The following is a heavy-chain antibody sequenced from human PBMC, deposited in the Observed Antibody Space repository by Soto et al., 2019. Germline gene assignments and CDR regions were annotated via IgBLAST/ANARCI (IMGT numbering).Heavy chain of an antibody. CDR2: IYYSGST. D-gene: IGHD3-16*01. CDR3: ARSDGGVDAFDI. Sequence: QVQLQESGPGLVKPSQTLSLTCTVSGGSISSGGYYWSWIRQHPGKGLEWIGYIYYSGSTYYNPALKSRVNISVDTSKDQFSLKLSSVTAADTAVYYCARSDGGVDAFDIWGQGTMVTVSS. J-gene: IGHJ3*02. V-gene: IGHV4-31*03. CDR1: GGSISSGGYY.